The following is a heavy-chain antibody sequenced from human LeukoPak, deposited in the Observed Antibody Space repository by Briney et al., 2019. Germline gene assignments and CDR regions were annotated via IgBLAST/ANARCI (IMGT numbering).Heavy chain of an antibody. Sequence: GGSLRLSCAASGFTVSSNYMSWVRQAPGKGLGWVSGISGSGDSTYYADSVKGRFTISRDNSKNTLYLQMNSLRAEDTAVYYCAQGSYYFSDYWGQGTLVTVSS. CDR3: AQGSYYFSDY. D-gene: IGHD1-26*01. CDR1: GFTVSSNY. CDR2: ISGSGDST. V-gene: IGHV3-66*02. J-gene: IGHJ4*02.